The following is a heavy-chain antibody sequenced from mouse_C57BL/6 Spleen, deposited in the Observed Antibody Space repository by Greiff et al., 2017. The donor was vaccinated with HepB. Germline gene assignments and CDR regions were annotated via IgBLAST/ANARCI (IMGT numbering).Heavy chain of an antibody. CDR2: IDPSDSYT. Sequence: QVQLQQPGAELVKPGASVKLSCKASGYTFTSYWMQWVKQRPGQGLEWIGEIDPSDSYTNYNQKFKGKATLTVDTSSSTAYMQLSSLTSEDSAVYYCASPIYSDYWGQGTTLTVSS. CDR1: GYTFTSYW. J-gene: IGHJ2*01. CDR3: ASPIYSDY. V-gene: IGHV1-50*01.